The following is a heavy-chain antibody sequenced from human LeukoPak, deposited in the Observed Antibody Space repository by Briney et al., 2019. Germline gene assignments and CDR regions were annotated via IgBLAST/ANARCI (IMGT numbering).Heavy chain of an antibody. D-gene: IGHD3-10*01. CDR3: ARRGSRLAFGL. V-gene: IGHV4-34*01. J-gene: IGHJ2*01. CDR1: GGSFSGYY. CDR2: INHSGSP. Sequence: SETLSLTCAVYGGSFSGYYWSWIRQPPGKGLEWIGEINHSGSPNYNPSLKSRVTISVDTSKNQFSLNLSSVTAADTAVYYCARRGSRLAFGLWGRGTLVTVSS.